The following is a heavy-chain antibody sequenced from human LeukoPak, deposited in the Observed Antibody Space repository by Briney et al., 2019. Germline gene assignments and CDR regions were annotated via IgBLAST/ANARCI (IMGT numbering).Heavy chain of an antibody. Sequence: ASVKVSCKASGYTFTGYYMHWVRQAPGQGLEWMGWINPNSGGTNYAQKFQGRVTMTRDTSISTAYMELSRLRSDDTAVYYCARARVPSRCWFDPWGQGTLVTVSS. CDR3: ARARVPSRCWFDP. D-gene: IGHD4-17*01. V-gene: IGHV1-2*02. CDR2: INPNSGGT. CDR1: GYTFTGYY. J-gene: IGHJ5*02.